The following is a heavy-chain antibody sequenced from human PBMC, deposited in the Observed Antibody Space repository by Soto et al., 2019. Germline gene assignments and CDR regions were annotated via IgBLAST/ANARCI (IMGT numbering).Heavy chain of an antibody. CDR3: ANDSTIHQLGGYNYVPPSGMDV. Sequence: PGGSLRLSCAASGFTFSSYAMSWVRQAPGKGLEWVSAISGSGGSTYYADSVKGRFTISRDNPKNTLYLQMNSLRAEDTAVYYCANDSTIHQLGGYNYVPPSGMDVWGQGTTVTVSS. V-gene: IGHV3-23*01. CDR2: ISGSGGST. J-gene: IGHJ6*02. CDR1: GFTFSSYA. D-gene: IGHD5-12*01.